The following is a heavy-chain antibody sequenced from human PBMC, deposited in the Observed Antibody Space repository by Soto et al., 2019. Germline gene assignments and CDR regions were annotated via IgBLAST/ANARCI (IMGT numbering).Heavy chain of an antibody. CDR2: ISAYNGNT. J-gene: IGHJ6*02. D-gene: IGHD2-2*02. V-gene: IGHV1-18*01. Sequence: ASVKVSCKASGYTFTSYGINWVRQAPGQGLEWMGWISAYNGNTNSAQKLQGRVTMTTDTSTSTADMELRSLRSDDTAVYYCARGGCCSSTCCYTGYYCCCGMDVWGQGTTVTVSS. CDR1: GYTFTSYG. CDR3: ARGGCCSSTCCYTGYYCCCGMDV.